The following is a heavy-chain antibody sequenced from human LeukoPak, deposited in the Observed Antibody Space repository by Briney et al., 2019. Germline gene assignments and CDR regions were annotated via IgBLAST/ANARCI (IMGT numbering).Heavy chain of an antibody. V-gene: IGHV4-34*01. Sequence: SETLSLTCAVYGGSFSGYYWSWIRQPPGKGLEWIGEINHSGSTNYNPSLKSRVTISVDTSKNQFSLKLSSVTAADTAVYYCARIGTIAALDYWGQGTLVTASS. CDR1: GGSFSGYY. J-gene: IGHJ4*02. CDR2: INHSGST. D-gene: IGHD6-6*01. CDR3: ARIGTIAALDY.